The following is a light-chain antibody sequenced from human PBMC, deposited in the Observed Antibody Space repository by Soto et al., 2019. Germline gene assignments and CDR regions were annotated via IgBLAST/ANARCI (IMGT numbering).Light chain of an antibody. J-gene: IGLJ2*01. CDR2: NNN. Sequence: QSVLTQPPSASGTPGQRVTISCSGSSSNIGSNTVNCYQQLPATAPKLLIYNNNQRPSGVPDRSSGSKSGTSASLAISGLQSEDEADYYCAAWDESLNGVVFGGGTQLTVL. CDR3: AAWDESLNGVV. CDR1: SSNIGSNT. V-gene: IGLV1-44*01.